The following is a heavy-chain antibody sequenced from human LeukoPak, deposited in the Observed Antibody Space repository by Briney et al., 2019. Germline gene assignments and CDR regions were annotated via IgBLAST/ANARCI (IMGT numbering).Heavy chain of an antibody. CDR2: IRYDGSNK. V-gene: IGHV3-30*02. CDR1: GFTLSSYG. CDR3: AKPSRYYYDSSDFDY. Sequence: GGSLRLSCAASGFTLSSYGMHWVRQAPGKGLEWVAFIRYDGSNKYYADSVKGRFTISRDNSKNTLYLQMNSLRAEDTAVYYCAKPSRYYYDSSDFDYWGQGTLVTVSS. J-gene: IGHJ4*02. D-gene: IGHD3-22*01.